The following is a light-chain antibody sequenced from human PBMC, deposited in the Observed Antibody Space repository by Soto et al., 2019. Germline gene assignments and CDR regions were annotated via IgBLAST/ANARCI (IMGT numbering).Light chain of an antibody. CDR2: AAS. Sequence: DIQMTQSPSSLSASVGDRVTISCRASQSIRNYLNWFQQKPGKAPKLLIYAASSFQSGVPSRFSGSGSGTDFTLTISSLQPEDCATYYCQQTYNVPITFGGGTKVEIK. V-gene: IGKV1-39*01. CDR1: QSIRNY. CDR3: QQTYNVPIT. J-gene: IGKJ4*01.